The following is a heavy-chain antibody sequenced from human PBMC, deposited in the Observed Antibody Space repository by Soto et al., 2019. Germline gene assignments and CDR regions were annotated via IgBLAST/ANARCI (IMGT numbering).Heavy chain of an antibody. Sequence: EVQLLESGGGLVQPGGSLRLSCAASGFTFSNFAMNWVRQAPGRGLEWVSDISGSGGSTYYADSVKGRFTISRDNSKNTLYLQMNSLRAEDTAVYYCAKGYCSTTSCSFDYWGQGTLVTVSS. CDR3: AKGYCSTTSCSFDY. J-gene: IGHJ4*02. V-gene: IGHV3-23*01. D-gene: IGHD2-2*01. CDR1: GFTFSNFA. CDR2: ISGSGGST.